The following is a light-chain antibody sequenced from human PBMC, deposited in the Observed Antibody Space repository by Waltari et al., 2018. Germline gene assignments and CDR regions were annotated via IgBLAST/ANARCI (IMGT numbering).Light chain of an antibody. V-gene: IGKV1-39*01. J-gene: IGKJ2*01. CDR1: QNINTY. CDR3: QQSSTAPYT. CDR2: TAS. Sequence: DIQMTQSPSSLSASVGDRVTITCRASQNINTYLNWYRQETGRSPERLIYTASSLQIGVPSRFSGSGSGTDFTLTISSLQPEDFATYFCQQSSTAPYTFGQGTRLEIK.